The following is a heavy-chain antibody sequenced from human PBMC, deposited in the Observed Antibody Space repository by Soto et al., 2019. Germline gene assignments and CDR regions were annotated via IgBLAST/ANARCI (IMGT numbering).Heavy chain of an antibody. J-gene: IGHJ6*02. CDR1: GFIFNDHY. CDR3: ARRSNLGYYYGMDV. CDR2: TRNKANSYST. V-gene: IGHV3-72*01. D-gene: IGHD1-1*01. Sequence: GGSLRLSCAASGFIFNDHYMDWVRQAPGKGLEWVGRTRNKANSYSTDYAASVKGRFTVSRDDSKSSLYLQMNSLKTEDTAMYYCARRSNLGYYYGMDVWGQGTTVTVSS.